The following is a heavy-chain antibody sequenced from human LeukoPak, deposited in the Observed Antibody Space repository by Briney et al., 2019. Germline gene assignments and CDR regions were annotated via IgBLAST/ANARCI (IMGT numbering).Heavy chain of an antibody. CDR3: AKGISPMIVGLGDH. J-gene: IGHJ5*02. V-gene: IGHV3-23*01. Sequence: QPGGSLRLSCAASGFTFSSYAMSWVRQAPGKGLEWVSGISGSGGSTYHADSVKGRFTISRDNSKNTLYLQMNSLRAEDTAVYYCAKGISPMIVGLGDHWGQGTLVTVSS. D-gene: IGHD3-22*01. CDR2: ISGSGGST. CDR1: GFTFSSYA.